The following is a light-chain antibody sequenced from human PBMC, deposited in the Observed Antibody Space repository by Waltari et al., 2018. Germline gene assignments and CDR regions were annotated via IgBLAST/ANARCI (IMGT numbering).Light chain of an antibody. V-gene: IGKV3-20*01. CDR2: GAS. Sequence: IVLTQSPGTLPLSPGERATLSCRASQSVSSSYLAWYQQKPGQAPRLLIYGASSRATGIPDRFSGSGSGTDFTLTISRLEPEDFAVYYCQQYGSSQTFGQGTKVEIK. CDR3: QQYGSSQT. J-gene: IGKJ1*01. CDR1: QSVSSSY.